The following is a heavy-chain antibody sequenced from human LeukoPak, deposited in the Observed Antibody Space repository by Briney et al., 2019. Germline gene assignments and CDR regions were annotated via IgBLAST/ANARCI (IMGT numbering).Heavy chain of an antibody. Sequence: GGSLRLSCAASGFTFSSYGMHWVRQAPGKGLEWVAVIWYDGSNKYYADSVKGRFTISRDNSKNSLSLQMNSLRVEDTALYYCASGERGYSYGPAAYWGQGTLVTVSS. CDR3: ASGERGYSYGPAAY. J-gene: IGHJ4*02. V-gene: IGHV3-33*01. D-gene: IGHD5-18*01. CDR2: IWYDGSNK. CDR1: GFTFSSYG.